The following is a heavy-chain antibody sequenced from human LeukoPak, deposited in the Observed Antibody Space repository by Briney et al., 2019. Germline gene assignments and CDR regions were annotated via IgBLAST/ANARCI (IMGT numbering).Heavy chain of an antibody. CDR1: GGTFSSYA. D-gene: IGHD5-24*01. V-gene: IGHV1-69*05. J-gene: IGHJ4*02. CDR2: IIPIFGTA. CDR3: ASLSIDGYNPFDY. Sequence: GASVKVSCKASGGTFSSYAISWVRQAPAQGLEWMGRIIPIFGTANYAQKFQGRVTITTDESTSPAYMELSRLRSEDTAVYYCASLSIDGYNPFDYWGQGTLVTVSS.